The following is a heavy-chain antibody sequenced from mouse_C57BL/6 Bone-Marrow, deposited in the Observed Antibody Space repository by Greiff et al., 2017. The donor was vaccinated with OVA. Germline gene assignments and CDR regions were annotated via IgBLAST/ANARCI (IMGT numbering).Heavy chain of an antibody. CDR3: ARGGGPAWFAY. V-gene: IGHV1-54*01. D-gene: IGHD1-1*02. CDR2: INPGSGGT. Sequence: QVQLQQSGAELVRPGTSVKVSCKASGYAFTNYLIEWVKQRPGQGLEWIGVINPGSGGTNYNEKFKGKATLTADKSSSTAYMQLSSLTSEDSAVYFCARGGGPAWFAYWGQGTLVTVSA. CDR1: GYAFTNYL. J-gene: IGHJ3*01.